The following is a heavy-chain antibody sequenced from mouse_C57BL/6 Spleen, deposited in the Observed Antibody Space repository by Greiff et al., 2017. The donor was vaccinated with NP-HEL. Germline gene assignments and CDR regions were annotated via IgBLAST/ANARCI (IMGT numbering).Heavy chain of an antibody. CDR3: ARDYDGYYYAMDY. CDR2: IYPRSGNT. D-gene: IGHD2-3*01. CDR1: GYTFTSYG. V-gene: IGHV1-81*01. J-gene: IGHJ4*01. Sequence: VQRVESGAELARPGASVKLSCKASGYTFTSYGISWVKQRTGQGLEWIGEIYPRSGNTYYNEKFKGKATLTADKSSSTAYMELRSLTSEDAAVYFCARDYDGYYYAMDYWGQGTSVTVSS.